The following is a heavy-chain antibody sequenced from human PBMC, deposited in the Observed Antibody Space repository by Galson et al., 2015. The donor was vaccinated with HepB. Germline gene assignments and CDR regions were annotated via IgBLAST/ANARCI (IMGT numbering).Heavy chain of an antibody. V-gene: IGHV3-48*01. Sequence: SLRLSCAASGFTFSSYSMNWVRQAPGKGLEWVSYISSSSSTIYYADPVKGRFTISRDNAKNSLYLQMNSLRAEDTAVYYCARYCGGDCYDAFDIWGQGTMVTVSS. D-gene: IGHD2-21*02. CDR1: GFTFSSYS. CDR3: ARYCGGDCYDAFDI. CDR2: ISSSSSTI. J-gene: IGHJ3*02.